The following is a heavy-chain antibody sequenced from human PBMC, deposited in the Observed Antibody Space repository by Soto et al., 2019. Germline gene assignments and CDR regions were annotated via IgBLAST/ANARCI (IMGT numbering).Heavy chain of an antibody. Sequence: PSETLSLTCTVPGASISSYYWSWIRQPPGKGLEWIGYIYYSGGSNYNPSLKSRVTMSLDTSKHRFSLNLSSVTAADTAFYYCAGGRGGYSSSWYWGQGTLVTVSS. CDR2: IYYSGGS. J-gene: IGHJ4*02. CDR3: AGGRGGYSSSWY. D-gene: IGHD6-13*01. CDR1: GASISSYY. V-gene: IGHV4-59*01.